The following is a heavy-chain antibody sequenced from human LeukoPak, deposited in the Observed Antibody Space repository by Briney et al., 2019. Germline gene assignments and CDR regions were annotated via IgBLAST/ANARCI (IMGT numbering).Heavy chain of an antibody. Sequence: SETLSLTCTVSGGSISSYYWSWIRQPAGKGLEWIGRIYTSGSTNYNPSLKSRVTMSVDTSKNQFSLKLSSVTAADTAVYYCARDGAIRCFDWSDLVDWFDPWGQGTLVTVSS. CDR3: ARDGAIRCFDWSDLVDWFDP. D-gene: IGHD3-9*01. J-gene: IGHJ5*02. V-gene: IGHV4-4*07. CDR2: IYTSGST. CDR1: GGSISSYY.